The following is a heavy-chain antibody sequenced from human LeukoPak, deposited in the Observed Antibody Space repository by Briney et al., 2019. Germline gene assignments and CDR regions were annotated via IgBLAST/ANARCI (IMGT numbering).Heavy chain of an antibody. V-gene: IGHV4-59*01. CDR3: AQSRGDGYNLGISAFDI. J-gene: IGHJ3*02. D-gene: IGHD5-24*01. CDR2: IYYSGST. Sequence: SETLSLTCTVSGGSISSYYWSWIRQPPGKGLEWIGYIYYSGSTNYNPSLKSRVTISVDTSKNQFSLKLSSVTAADTAVYYCAQSRGDGYNLGISAFDIWGQGTMVTVSS. CDR1: GGSISSYY.